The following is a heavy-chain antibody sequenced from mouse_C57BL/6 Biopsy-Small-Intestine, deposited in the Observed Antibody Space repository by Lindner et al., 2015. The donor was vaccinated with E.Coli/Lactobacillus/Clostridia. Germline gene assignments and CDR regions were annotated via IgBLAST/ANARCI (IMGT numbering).Heavy chain of an antibody. CDR3: ARHYYYGSSYENFDY. V-gene: IGHV1-81*01. Sequence: VQLQESGAELARPGASVKLSCKASGYTFTSYGISWVKQRTGQGLEWIGGIYPRSGNTYYNEKFKGKATLTADKSSTTAYMELRSLTSEDSAVYFCARHYYYGSSYENFDYWGQGTTLTVSS. CDR2: IYPRSGNT. J-gene: IGHJ2*01. D-gene: IGHD1-1*01. CDR1: GYTFTSYG.